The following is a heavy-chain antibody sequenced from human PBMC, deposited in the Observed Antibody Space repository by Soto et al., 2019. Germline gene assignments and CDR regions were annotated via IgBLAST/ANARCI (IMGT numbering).Heavy chain of an antibody. CDR3: ARRSTPIAAAGTYYYYYGMDV. Sequence: PGESLKISCKGSGYSFTSYWIGWVRRMPGKGLEWKGIIYPGDSDTRYSPSFQGQVTISADNSISTAYLQWSSLKASDTAMYYCARRSTPIAAAGTYYYYYGMDVWGQGTTVTVSS. V-gene: IGHV5-51*01. CDR2: IYPGDSDT. D-gene: IGHD6-13*01. J-gene: IGHJ6*02. CDR1: GYSFTSYW.